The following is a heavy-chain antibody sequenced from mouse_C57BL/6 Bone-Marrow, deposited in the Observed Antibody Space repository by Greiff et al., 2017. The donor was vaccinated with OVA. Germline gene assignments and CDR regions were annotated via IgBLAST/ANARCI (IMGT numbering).Heavy chain of an antibody. D-gene: IGHD1-1*01. CDR1: GYTFTSYD. V-gene: IGHV1-85*01. CDR3: ARLYYGSSYWYFDY. J-gene: IGHJ2*01. Sequence: VKLQQSGPELVKPGASVKLSCKASGYTFTSYDINWVKQRPGQGLEWIGWIYPRDGSTKYNEKFKGKATLTVDTSSSTAYMELHSLTSEDSAVYFGARLYYGSSYWYFDYWGQGTTLTVSS. CDR2: IYPRDGST.